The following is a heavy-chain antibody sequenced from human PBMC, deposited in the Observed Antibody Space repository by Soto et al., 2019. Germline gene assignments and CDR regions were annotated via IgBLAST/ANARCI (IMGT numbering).Heavy chain of an antibody. CDR2: IYYTGAT. CDR3: ARVFSSGSGWMYYFDF. CDR1: SGSISSGNW. D-gene: IGHD6-25*01. Sequence: QVQLQESGPGLVESSGTLSLTCEVSSGSISSGNWWSWVRQPPGKGLEWIGEIYYTGATNYNPCLKSRVTMTIDKSKDQFSLNLRSATAADTAVYYCARVFSSGSGWMYYFDFWGQGILVSVSS. J-gene: IGHJ4*02. V-gene: IGHV4-4*02.